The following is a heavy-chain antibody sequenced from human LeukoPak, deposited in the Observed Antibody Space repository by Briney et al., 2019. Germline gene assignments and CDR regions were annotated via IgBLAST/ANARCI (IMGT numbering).Heavy chain of an antibody. CDR3: ATVADRKLRFLEWLLD. J-gene: IGHJ4*02. CDR1: GGTFSSYA. Sequence: VKVSCKASGGTFSSYAISWVRQAPGQGLEWMGGIIPIFGTANYAQKFQGRVTITADESTSTAYMELSSLRSEDTAVYYCATVADRKLRFLEWLLDWGQGTLVTVSS. CDR2: IIPIFGTA. D-gene: IGHD3-3*01. V-gene: IGHV1-69*13.